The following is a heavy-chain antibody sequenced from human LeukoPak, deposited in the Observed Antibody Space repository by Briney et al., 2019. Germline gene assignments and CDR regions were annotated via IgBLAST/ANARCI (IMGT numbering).Heavy chain of an antibody. CDR2: IYYSGST. Sequence: SETLSLTCTVSGGSISSSSYYWGWIRQPPGKGLEWIGSIYYSGSTYYNPSLKSRVTISVDTSKNQFSLKLSSVTAADTAVYYCARDPFNGDDYWGQGTLVTVSS. CDR1: GGSISSSSYY. CDR3: ARDPFNGDDY. V-gene: IGHV4-39*07. J-gene: IGHJ4*02. D-gene: IGHD3-10*01.